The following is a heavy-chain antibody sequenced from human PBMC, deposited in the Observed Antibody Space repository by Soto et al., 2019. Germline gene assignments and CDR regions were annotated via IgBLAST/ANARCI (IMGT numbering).Heavy chain of an antibody. D-gene: IGHD3-10*01. CDR2: INYSGST. Sequence: SETLSLTCTVSGGSISSGDYYWSWIRQPPGKGLEWIGYINYSGSTYYNPSLKSRVTISVDTSKNQFSLKLSSVTAADTAVYYCARVVGSSGDYFDYWGQGTVVTVSS. J-gene: IGHJ4*02. CDR3: ARVVGSSGDYFDY. CDR1: GGSISSGDYY. V-gene: IGHV4-30-4*01.